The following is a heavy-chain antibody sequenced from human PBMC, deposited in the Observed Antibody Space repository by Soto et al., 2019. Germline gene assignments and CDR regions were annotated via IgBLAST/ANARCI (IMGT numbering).Heavy chain of an antibody. CDR2: IIRIFGTA. CDR3: ARERGVMLYGYYCYGMDV. D-gene: IGHD3-16*01. CDR1: GGTFSSYA. V-gene: IGHV1-69*01. Sequence: QVQLVQSGAEVKKPGSSVKVSCKASGGTFSSYAISWVRQAPGQGLEWVGGIIRIFGTANYAQKFQGRVTITADESTSTAYMELSSLRSEDKAVYYCARERGVMLYGYYCYGMDVWGQGTTVTVSS. J-gene: IGHJ6*02.